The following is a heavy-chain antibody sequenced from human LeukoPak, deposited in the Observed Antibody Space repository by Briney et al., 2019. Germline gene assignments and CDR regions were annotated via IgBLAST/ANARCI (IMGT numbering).Heavy chain of an antibody. Sequence: SVNDSLMAPVGTFSSYAISWVRQAPGQGLEWMGGIIPIFGTANYAQKFQGRVTITADESTSTAYMELSSLRSENTAVYYCAQIAAAGEALVLWGGGTLVTVSS. CDR3: AQIAAAGEALVL. CDR2: IIPIFGTA. CDR1: VGTFSSYA. J-gene: IGHJ4*02. V-gene: IGHV1-69*13. D-gene: IGHD6-13*01.